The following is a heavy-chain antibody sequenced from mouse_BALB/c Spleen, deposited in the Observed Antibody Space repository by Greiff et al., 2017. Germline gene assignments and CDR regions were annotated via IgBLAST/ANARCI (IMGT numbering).Heavy chain of an antibody. CDR3: VRHEAEAMDY. CDR2: IRSKSNNYAT. Sequence: EVKLVESGGGLVQPKGSLKLSCAASGFTFNTYAMNWVRQAPGKGLEWVARIRSKSNNYATYYADSVKDRFTISRDDSQSMLYLQMNNLKTEDTAMYYCVRHEAEAMDYWGQGTSVTVSS. V-gene: IGHV10-1*02. J-gene: IGHJ4*01. CDR1: GFTFNTYA.